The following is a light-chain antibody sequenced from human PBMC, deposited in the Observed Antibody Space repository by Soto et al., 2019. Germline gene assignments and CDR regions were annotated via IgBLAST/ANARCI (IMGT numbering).Light chain of an antibody. Sequence: DIQMTQSPSTLSASVGDRVTITCRASQSISSWLAWYQQKPGKAPKLLIYKASSLESGVPSRFSGSGSGTEFTLTSSSLQPDDFATYYCQQYNSYPWTFGQGTKVE. V-gene: IGKV1-5*03. CDR3: QQYNSYPWT. J-gene: IGKJ1*01. CDR1: QSISSW. CDR2: KAS.